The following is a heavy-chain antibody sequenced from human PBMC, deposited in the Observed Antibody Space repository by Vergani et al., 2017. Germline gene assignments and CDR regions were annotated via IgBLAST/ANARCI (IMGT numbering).Heavy chain of an antibody. J-gene: IGHJ4*02. CDR1: GYSFTSYW. D-gene: IGHD3-22*01. Sequence: EVQLVQSGAEVKKPGASLKISCTGSGYSFTSYWIGWVRQMPGKGLAWMGIIYPGDSDTRYSPSFQGQVTISADKSISTAYLQWSSLTASDTALYYCAREEGSSGYPGYYFDYWGQGTLVTVSS. CDR2: IYPGDSDT. V-gene: IGHV5-51*03. CDR3: AREEGSSGYPGYYFDY.